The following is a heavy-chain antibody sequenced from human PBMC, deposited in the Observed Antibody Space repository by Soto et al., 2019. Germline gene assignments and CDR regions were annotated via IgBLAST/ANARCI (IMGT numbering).Heavy chain of an antibody. CDR1: RFTFSNYA. CDR3: AKGPHSATFGVVIQDNWFDP. J-gene: IGHJ5*02. D-gene: IGHD3-3*01. V-gene: IGHV3-23*01. CDR2: ISGNGGST. Sequence: EVQLLESGGGLVQPGGSLRLSCAASRFTFSNYAMSWVRQAPGKGLEWVSAISGNGGSTYYADSVKGRFTISRDNSKNTLYLQMNSLRAEDTAVYYCAKGPHSATFGVVIQDNWFDPWGRGTLVTVSS.